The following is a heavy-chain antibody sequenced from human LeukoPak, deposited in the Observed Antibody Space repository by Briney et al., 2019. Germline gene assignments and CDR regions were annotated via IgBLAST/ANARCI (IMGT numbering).Heavy chain of an antibody. V-gene: IGHV4-34*01. CDR2: INHSGST. J-gene: IGHJ6*03. CDR3: ARVRISHYDFWSGYRPGSKYRYYYYYYMDV. D-gene: IGHD3-3*01. CDR1: GYSINNGYY. Sequence: SETLSLTCTVSGYSINNGYYWSWIRQPPGKGLEWIGEINHSGSTNYNPSLKSRVTISVDTSKNQFSLKLSSVTAADTAVYYCARVRISHYDFWSGYRPGSKYRYYYYYYMDVWGKGTTVTVSS.